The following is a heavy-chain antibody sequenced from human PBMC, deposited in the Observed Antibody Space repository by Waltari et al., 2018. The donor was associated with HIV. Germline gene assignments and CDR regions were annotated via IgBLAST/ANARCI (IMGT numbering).Heavy chain of an antibody. D-gene: IGHD6-19*01. J-gene: IGHJ4*02. Sequence: QEELVQSGAVVKKPGASVRLSCNTSINTFDNYVIYWLRQAPGQSLQWLGWIHPHSHVPRYSPDFEDRVTITRDPSLNVIYMGISSLTSEDTAVYFCTSGPENGWFVDWGQGTLVSVS. V-gene: IGHV1-8*01. CDR1: INTFDNYV. CDR2: IHPHSHVP. CDR3: TSGPENGWFVD.